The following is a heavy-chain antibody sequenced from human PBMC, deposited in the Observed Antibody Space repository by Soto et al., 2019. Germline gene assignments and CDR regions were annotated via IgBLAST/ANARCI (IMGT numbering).Heavy chain of an antibody. CDR2: IWYDGSNK. J-gene: IGHJ6*03. D-gene: IGHD6-6*01. CDR1: GFTFSSYG. Sequence: QVQLVESGGGVVQPGRSLRLSCAASGFTFSSYGMHWVRQAPGKGLEWVAVIWYDGSNKYYADSVKGRFTISRDNSKNTLYLQMNSLRAEDTAVYYCARDPSEEYSSSSEYYYYYYMDVWGKGTTVTVSS. CDR3: ARDPSEEYSSSSEYYYYYYMDV. V-gene: IGHV3-33*01.